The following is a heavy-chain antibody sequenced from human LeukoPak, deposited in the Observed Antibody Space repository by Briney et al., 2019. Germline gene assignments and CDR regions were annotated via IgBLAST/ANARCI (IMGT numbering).Heavy chain of an antibody. CDR3: ATITMVRGVRNYFDY. CDR1: GFTFSIYA. CDR2: ISGSGGNT. V-gene: IGHV3-23*01. Sequence: GGSLRLSCAASGFTFSIYAMSWIRQAPGKGLEWVSGISGSGGNTYYADSVKGRFTISRDNSRNTLYLQMNSLRAEDTAVYYCATITMVRGVRNYFDYWGQGTLVTVSS. D-gene: IGHD3-10*01. J-gene: IGHJ4*02.